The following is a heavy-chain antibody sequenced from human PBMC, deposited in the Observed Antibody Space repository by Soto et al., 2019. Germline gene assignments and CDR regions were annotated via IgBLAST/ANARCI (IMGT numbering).Heavy chain of an antibody. CDR1: GYTFTSYG. CDR2: ISAYNGNT. V-gene: IGHV1-18*01. CDR3: ARDDDSSGYYHDYYYYGMDV. J-gene: IGHJ6*02. Sequence: QVQLVQSGAEVKKPGASVKVSCKASGYTFTSYGISWVRQAPGQGLEWMGWISAYNGNTNYAQKLQGRVTMTTDTTTSTAYRERRSLRSDDTAVYYCARDDDSSGYYHDYYYYGMDVWGQGTTVTVSS. D-gene: IGHD3-22*01.